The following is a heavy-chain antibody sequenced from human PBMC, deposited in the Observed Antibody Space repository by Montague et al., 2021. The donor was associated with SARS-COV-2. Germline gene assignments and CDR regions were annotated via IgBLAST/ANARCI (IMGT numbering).Heavy chain of an antibody. J-gene: IGHJ6*02. D-gene: IGHD2-15*01. CDR3: AKDLFCSGGDCYFYGMDL. CDR1: GFPFSTYA. V-gene: IGHV3-23*01. Sequence: SLRLSCAASGFPFSTYAMSWVRRAPGKGLEWVSAISGSGDKTYYADSVKGRFTISRDNSKNTVSLQMNSLRVEDTAVYYCAKDLFCSGGDCYFYGMDLWGQGTTVTVSS. CDR2: ISGSGDKT.